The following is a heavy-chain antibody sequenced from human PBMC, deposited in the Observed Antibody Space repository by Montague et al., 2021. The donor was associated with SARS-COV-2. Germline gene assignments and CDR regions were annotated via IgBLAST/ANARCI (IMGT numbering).Heavy chain of an antibody. V-gene: IGHV6-1*01. CDR2: NY. CDR3: ALAVAGRGGYDY. J-gene: IGHJ4*02. D-gene: IGHD6-19*01. Sequence: NYEYAVSLKSRITINPDTSKNQFSLQVKSMTPEDTAVYYCALAVAGRGGYDYWGQGTLVTVSS.